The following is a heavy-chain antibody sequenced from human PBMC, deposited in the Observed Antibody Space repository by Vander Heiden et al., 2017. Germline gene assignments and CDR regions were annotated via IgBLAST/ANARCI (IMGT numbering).Heavy chain of an antibody. CDR3: ARATYYYDSSGYYSYYYGMDV. J-gene: IGHJ6*02. CDR1: GFTFSRYG. Sequence: QVQLVESGGGVVQPGRSLRLSCAASGFTFSRYGMHWVRQAPGKGLEWVAVIWYDGSNKYYADSVKGRFTISRDNSKNTLYLQMNSLRAEDTAVYYCARATYYYDSSGYYSYYYGMDVWGQGTTVTVSS. D-gene: IGHD3-22*01. V-gene: IGHV3-33*01. CDR2: IWYDGSNK.